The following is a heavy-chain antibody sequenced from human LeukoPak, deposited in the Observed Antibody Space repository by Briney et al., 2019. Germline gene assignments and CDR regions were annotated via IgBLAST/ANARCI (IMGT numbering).Heavy chain of an antibody. CDR1: GFTLSSYW. D-gene: IGHD3-16*01. CDR3: ARDFGPYGMDV. Sequence: GGSLRLSCAASGFTLSSYWMHWVRQAPGKGLAWVSRINSDGSRTYYADSVKGRFTISRDNAKNTLYLQMNSLRAEDTAVYYCARDFGPYGMDVWGQGTTVTVSS. V-gene: IGHV3-74*01. CDR2: INSDGSRT. J-gene: IGHJ6*02.